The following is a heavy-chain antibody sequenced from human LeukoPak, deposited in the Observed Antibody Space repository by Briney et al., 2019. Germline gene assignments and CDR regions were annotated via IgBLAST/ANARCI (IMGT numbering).Heavy chain of an antibody. Sequence: GESLKISCAASGFTFSSYWMTWVRQAPGKGLKWVSTITTGDGNTYYADSVKGRFTVSRDDSKNTLYLQMNSLRAEDTAVYYCAKDGGLWVSAHWGDSWGRGTLVTVSS. CDR1: GFTFSSYW. J-gene: IGHJ4*02. CDR2: ITTGDGNT. V-gene: IGHV3-23*01. CDR3: AKDGGLWVSAHWGDS. D-gene: IGHD7-27*01.